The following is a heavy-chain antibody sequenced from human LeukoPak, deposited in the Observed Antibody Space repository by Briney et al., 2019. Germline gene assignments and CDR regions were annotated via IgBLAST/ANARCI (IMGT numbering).Heavy chain of an antibody. CDR2: INSDGSNT. D-gene: IGHD1-14*01. Sequence: GGSLRLSCAASGFXFSSNWIHWVRQGPGKGLVWVSRINSDGSNTNYADSVKGRFTISRDNAKNTLYLQMNSLRAEDTAVYYCARNWYPLDYWGQGTLVTVSS. CDR1: GFXFSSNW. CDR3: ARNWYPLDY. V-gene: IGHV3-74*01. J-gene: IGHJ4*02.